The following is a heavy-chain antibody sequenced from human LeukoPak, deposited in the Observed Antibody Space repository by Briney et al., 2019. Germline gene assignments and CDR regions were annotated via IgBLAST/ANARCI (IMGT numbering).Heavy chain of an antibody. J-gene: IGHJ4*02. CDR2: IYYSGST. D-gene: IGHD6-6*01. Sequence: SETLSLTCTVSGGSISSYCWSWIRQPPGKGLEWIGYIYYSGSTNYNPSLKSRVTISVDTSKNQFSLKLSSVTAADTAVYYCARESSSFDYWGQGTLVTVSS. CDR3: ARESSSFDY. V-gene: IGHV4-59*01. CDR1: GGSISSYC.